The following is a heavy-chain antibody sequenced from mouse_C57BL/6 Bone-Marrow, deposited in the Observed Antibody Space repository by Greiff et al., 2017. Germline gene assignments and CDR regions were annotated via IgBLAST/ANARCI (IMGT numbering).Heavy chain of an antibody. CDR3: TTETHYYAMYY. CDR1: GFNIKDDY. V-gene: IGHV14-4*01. CDR2: IDPENGDT. J-gene: IGHJ4*01. Sequence: VQLQQSGAELVRPGASVKLSCTASGFNIKDDYMHWVKQRPEQGLEWIGWIDPENGDTEYASKFQGKATITADTSSNTAYLQLSSLTSEDTAVYYCTTETHYYAMYYWGQGTSVTVSS.